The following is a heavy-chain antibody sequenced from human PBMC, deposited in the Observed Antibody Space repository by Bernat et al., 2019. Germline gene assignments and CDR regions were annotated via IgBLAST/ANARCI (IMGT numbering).Heavy chain of an antibody. J-gene: IGHJ4*02. D-gene: IGHD3-10*01. CDR2: IYSGGST. CDR1: GFTVSSNY. V-gene: IGHV3-66*01. CDR3: ARTYGSGSDYFDY. Sequence: EVQLVESGGGLVQPGRSLRLSCTASGFTVSSNYMSWVRQAPGKGLEWVSVIYSGGSTYYADSVKGRFTISRDNSKNTLYLQMNSLRAEDTAVYYCARTYGSGSDYFDYWGQGTLVTVSS.